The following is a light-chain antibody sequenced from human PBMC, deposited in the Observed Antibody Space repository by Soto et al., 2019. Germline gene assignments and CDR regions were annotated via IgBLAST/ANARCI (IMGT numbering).Light chain of an antibody. Sequence: DIQMTQSPSSLSASVGDRVTITCRASQDINNYLAWYQVQPGKGPKLLIYAASTLQSGVPSRFSGIGSGTDFTLTTSSLQPEDVATYFCQKYNSAPRTFGQGTRVEI. J-gene: IGKJ1*01. CDR1: QDINNY. V-gene: IGKV1-27*01. CDR2: AAS. CDR3: QKYNSAPRT.